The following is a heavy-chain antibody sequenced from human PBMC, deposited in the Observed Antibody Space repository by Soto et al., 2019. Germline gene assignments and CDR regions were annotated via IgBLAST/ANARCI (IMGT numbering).Heavy chain of an antibody. CDR3: ARGGYYDNVWGKLSHYGLDV. CDR2: ISPYNDQT. Sequence: QVQLVQSASEVMKPGASVKVSCKASGYTFIRYGITWVRQAPGQRLAWMGWISPYNDQTIYAQKLQGRVTMTADTSTRTVYMQLRSLKSDDTAVYYCARGGYYDNVWGKLSHYGLDVWGQGTSVTVSS. CDR1: GYTFIRYG. J-gene: IGHJ6*02. V-gene: IGHV1-18*01. D-gene: IGHD3-16*01.